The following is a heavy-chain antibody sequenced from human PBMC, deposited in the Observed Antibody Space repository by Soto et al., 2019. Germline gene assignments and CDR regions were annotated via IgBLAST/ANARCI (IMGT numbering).Heavy chain of an antibody. V-gene: IGHV1-18*01. Sequence: QVQLVQSGAEVKKPGASVKVSCKASGYTFTSYGISWVRQAPGQGLEWMGWISAYNGNTNYAQKLQGRVTVTTDTSTITAYMELRSLGSDDTVVYYWAKDMGGGVYYFDYWGQGTLVTVSS. CDR2: ISAYNGNT. J-gene: IGHJ4*02. CDR3: AKDMGGGVYYFDY. D-gene: IGHD3-16*01. CDR1: GYTFTSYG.